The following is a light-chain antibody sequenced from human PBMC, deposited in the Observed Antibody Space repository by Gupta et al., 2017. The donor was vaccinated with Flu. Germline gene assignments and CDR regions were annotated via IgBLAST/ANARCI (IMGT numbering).Light chain of an antibody. CDR3: QQYGSLPGT. J-gene: IGKJ2*01. CDR2: DAS. Sequence: EIVLTQSPATLSLSPGERATLSCGASQSVTNNHLAWYQQKPGLAPRLLIYDASKRATGIPDRFSGSGSGTDFTLTFSRLEPEDFAVYYCQQYGSLPGTFGQGTRLEIK. V-gene: IGKV3D-20*01. CDR1: QSVTNNH.